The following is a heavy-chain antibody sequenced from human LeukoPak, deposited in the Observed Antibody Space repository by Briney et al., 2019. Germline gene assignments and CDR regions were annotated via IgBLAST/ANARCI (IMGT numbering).Heavy chain of an antibody. CDR2: IIPIFGTA. J-gene: IGHJ4*02. CDR1: GGTFSSHV. D-gene: IGHD2-2*01. V-gene: IGHV1-69*06. CDR3: ARVNGYCSSISRFLDY. Sequence: ASVKVSCKTSGGTFSSHVISWVRQAPGQGLEWMGGIIPIFGTANYAQKFQGRVTITADKFTNKVYMELSSLRSDDTAIYFCARVNGYCSSISRFLDYWGQGTLVTVSS.